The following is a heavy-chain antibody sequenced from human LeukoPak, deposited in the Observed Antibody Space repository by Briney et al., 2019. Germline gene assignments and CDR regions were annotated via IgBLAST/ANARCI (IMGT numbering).Heavy chain of an antibody. J-gene: IGHJ4*02. CDR1: GFTFSTYS. V-gene: IGHV3-21*01. CDR3: ARGRTDYDFWSGYLFDY. CDR2: SSSSSSSK. D-gene: IGHD3-3*01. Sequence: PGGSLRLSCAASGFTFSTYSMNWVRQAPGKGLEWVSSSSSSSSSKYYADSVKGRFTIPRDNAKNSLDLQMNSLGAEDTAVYYCARGRTDYDFWSGYLFDYWGQGTLVTVSS.